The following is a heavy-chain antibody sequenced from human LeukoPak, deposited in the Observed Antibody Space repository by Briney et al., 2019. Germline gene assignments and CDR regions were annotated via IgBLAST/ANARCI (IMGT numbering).Heavy chain of an antibody. Sequence: SETLSLTCTVSGGSISSSSYYWGWIRQPPGKGLEWIGSIYYSGSTYYNPSLKSRVTISVKTSKNQFSLKLSSATAADTAVYYCARVTGYMIEDYFDYWGQGTLVTVSS. CDR1: GGSISSSSYY. J-gene: IGHJ4*02. V-gene: IGHV4-39*07. D-gene: IGHD3-22*01. CDR3: ARVTGYMIEDYFDY. CDR2: IYYSGST.